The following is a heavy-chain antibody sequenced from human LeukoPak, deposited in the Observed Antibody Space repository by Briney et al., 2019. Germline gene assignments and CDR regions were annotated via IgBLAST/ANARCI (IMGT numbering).Heavy chain of an antibody. CDR3: SKTIAVADPTDY. CDR2: IKKDGSEK. J-gene: IGHJ4*02. V-gene: IGHV3-7*01. Sequence: GGSLRLSCAASGFTFSSYWMSWVRQAPGKGLEWVANIKKDGSEKYYVDSVKGRFTISRDNSKNTLYLQMNSLRAEDTAVYYCSKTIAVADPTDYWGQGTLVTVSS. CDR1: GFTFSSYW. D-gene: IGHD6-19*01.